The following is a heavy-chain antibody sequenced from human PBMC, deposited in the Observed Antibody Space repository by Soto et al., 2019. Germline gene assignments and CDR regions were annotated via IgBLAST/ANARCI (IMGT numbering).Heavy chain of an antibody. J-gene: IGHJ4*02. V-gene: IGHV4-38-2*01. Sequence: SSETLSLTCAVSGYSISSGYYWGWIRQPPGKGLEWIGSIYHSGSTYYNPSLKSRVTISVDTSKNQFSLKLSSVTAADTAVYYCARCPNYIRNFDYWGQGTLVTVST. CDR2: IYHSGST. CDR3: ARCPNYIRNFDY. CDR1: GYSISSGYY. D-gene: IGHD3-10*01.